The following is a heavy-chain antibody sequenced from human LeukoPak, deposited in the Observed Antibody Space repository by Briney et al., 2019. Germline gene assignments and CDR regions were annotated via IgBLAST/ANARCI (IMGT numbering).Heavy chain of an antibody. CDR1: GGPISSYY. V-gene: IGHV4-59*01. CDR2: IYYSGST. Sequence: PSETLSLTCTVSGGPISSYYWSWIRQPPGKGLEWIGYIYYSGSTNYNPSLKSRVTISVDTSKNQFSLKLSSVTAADTAVYYCARVGGSYGGAFDIWGQGTMVTVSS. CDR3: ARVGGSYGGAFDI. J-gene: IGHJ3*02. D-gene: IGHD1-26*01.